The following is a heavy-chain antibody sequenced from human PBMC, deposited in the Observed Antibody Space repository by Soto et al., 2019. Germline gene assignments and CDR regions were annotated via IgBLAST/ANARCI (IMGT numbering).Heavy chain of an antibody. V-gene: IGHV4-39*01. D-gene: IGHD2-2*02. CDR3: ARLSVVPAAIVRPPL. CDR1: GGSISSSSYY. CDR2: IYYSGST. J-gene: IGHJ4*02. Sequence: TSETLSLTCTVSGGSISSSSYYWGWIRQPPGKGLEWIGSIYYSGSTHYNPSLKSRVTISVDTSKNQFSLKLSSVTAADTAVYYCARLSVVPAAIVRPPLWGQGTLVTVSS.